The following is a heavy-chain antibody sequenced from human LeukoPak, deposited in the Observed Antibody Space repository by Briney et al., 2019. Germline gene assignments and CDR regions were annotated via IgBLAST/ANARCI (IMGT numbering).Heavy chain of an antibody. CDR2: IYHSGST. D-gene: IGHD2-2*01. CDR1: GYSISSGYY. CDR3: ARTCFQLCPDFDY. Sequence: PSETLSLTCTVSGYSISSGYYWGWIRQPPGKGLEWIGSIYHSGSTYYNPSLKSRVTISVDTSKNQFSLKLSSVTAADTAVYYCARTCFQLCPDFDYWGQGTLVTVSS. V-gene: IGHV4-38-2*02. J-gene: IGHJ4*02.